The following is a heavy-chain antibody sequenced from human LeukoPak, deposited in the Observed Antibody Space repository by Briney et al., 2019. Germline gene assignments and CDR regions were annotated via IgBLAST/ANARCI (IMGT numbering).Heavy chain of an antibody. CDR2: IFPGDSDT. J-gene: IGHJ4*02. V-gene: IGHV5-51*01. CDR1: GDSFSSYW. CDR3: ARHSRADIAIGDIYYFDY. D-gene: IGHD5-18*01. Sequence: GESLKISCKGFGDSFSSYWIDWVRQMPGKGLEWMGIIFPGDSDTRYSPSFQGQVTISADKSISTTYLQWSSLKASDAATYYCARHSRADIAIGDIYYFDYWGQGTLVTVSS.